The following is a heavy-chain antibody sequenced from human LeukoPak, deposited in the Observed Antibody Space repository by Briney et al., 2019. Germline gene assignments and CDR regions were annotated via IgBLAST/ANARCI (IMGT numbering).Heavy chain of an antibody. CDR2: ISGSGGST. Sequence: GGSLRLSCAASGFTFSSYAMNWVRQAPGKGLEWVSVISGSGGSTYYADSVKGRFTICRDNSKNTLYLQMNSLRAEDTAEYYCAKLTSSGWYFDYWGQGTLVTVSS. D-gene: IGHD6-19*01. J-gene: IGHJ4*02. V-gene: IGHV3-23*01. CDR1: GFTFSSYA. CDR3: AKLTSSGWYFDY.